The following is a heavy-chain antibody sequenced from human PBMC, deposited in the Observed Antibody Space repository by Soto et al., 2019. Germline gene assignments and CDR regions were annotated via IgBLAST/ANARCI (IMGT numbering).Heavy chain of an antibody. D-gene: IGHD6-13*01. CDR2: IYPGDSDT. J-gene: IGHJ4*02. Sequence: GESLKISCKGSGYSFTSYWIGWVRQMPGKGLEWMGSIYPGDSDTRYSPSFQAQATISADMSINTAYLQWRSLKASDTAMYYCASHGDGGSSWFDYWGQGTLVTVSS. CDR3: ASHGDGGSSWFDY. V-gene: IGHV5-51*01. CDR1: GYSFTSYW.